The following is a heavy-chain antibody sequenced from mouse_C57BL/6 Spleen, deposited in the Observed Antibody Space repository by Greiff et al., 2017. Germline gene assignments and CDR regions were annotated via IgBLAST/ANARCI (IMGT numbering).Heavy chain of an antibody. D-gene: IGHD1-1*01. CDR3: TSYYSSSYAVDY. CDR2: IDPETGGT. J-gene: IGHJ4*01. Sequence: QVQLQQSGAELVRPGASVTLSCKASGYTFTDYEMHWVKQTPVHGLEWIGAIDPETGGTAYNQKFKGKAILTADKSSSTAYMELRSLTSEDSAVYYCTSYYSSSYAVDYWGQGTSVTVSS. V-gene: IGHV1-15*01. CDR1: GYTFTDYE.